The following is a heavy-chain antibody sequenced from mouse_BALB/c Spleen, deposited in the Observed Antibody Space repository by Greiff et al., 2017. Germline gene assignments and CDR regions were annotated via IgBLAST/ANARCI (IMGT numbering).Heavy chain of an antibody. CDR2: ISSGSSTI. D-gene: IGHD3-1*01. J-gene: IGHJ4*01. V-gene: IGHV5-17*02. Sequence: EVQGVESGGGLVQPGGSRKLSCAASGFTFSSFGMHWVRQAPEKGLEWVAYISSGSSTIYYADTVKGRFTISRDNPKNTLFLQMTSLRSEDTAMYYCARPRELGPHYYAMDYWGQGTSVTVSS. CDR3: ARPRELGPHYYAMDY. CDR1: GFTFSSFG.